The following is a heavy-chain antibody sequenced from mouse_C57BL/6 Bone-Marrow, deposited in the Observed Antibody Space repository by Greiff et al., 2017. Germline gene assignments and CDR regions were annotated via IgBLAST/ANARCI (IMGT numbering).Heavy chain of an antibody. D-gene: IGHD1-1*01. CDR3: ASYGSSSFDY. J-gene: IGHJ2*01. CDR1: GYAFSSSW. CDR2: IYPGDGAT. V-gene: IGHV1-82*01. Sequence: QVQLQQSGPELVKPGASVKISCKASGYAFSSSWMNWVKQRPGKGLEWIGRIYPGDGATNYNGKFKGKATLTADKSSSTAYMQLSSLTSEDSAVYFCASYGSSSFDYWGQGTTLTVSS.